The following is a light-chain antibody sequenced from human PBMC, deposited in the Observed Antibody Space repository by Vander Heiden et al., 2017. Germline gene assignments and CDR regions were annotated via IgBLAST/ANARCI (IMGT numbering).Light chain of an antibody. V-gene: IGLV1-47*02. CDR3: AAWDDSLSGFWV. CDR1: SSTIVSNY. CDR2: SNN. Sequence: QSVLTQPTSASGTPGHRFTFSCSGISSTIVSNYVYWYQKLTRTAPKLIIYSNNQRPSGVPDRFSGSKSGTSASMAIRGLRSEDEADYYCAAWDDSLSGFWVFGGGTKLTVL. J-gene: IGLJ3*02.